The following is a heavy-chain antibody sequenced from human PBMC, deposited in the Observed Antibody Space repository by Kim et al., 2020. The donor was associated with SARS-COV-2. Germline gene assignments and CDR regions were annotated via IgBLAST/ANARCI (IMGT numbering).Heavy chain of an antibody. V-gene: IGHV4-31*03. CDR2: IYYSGST. J-gene: IGHJ4*02. CDR3: ARTRITMIVVVTHFDY. CDR1: GGSISSGGYY. Sequence: SETLSLTCTVSGGSISSGGYYWSWIRQHPGKGLEWIGYIYYSGSTYYNPSLKSRITISVDTSKNQFSLKLSSVTAADTAVYYCARTRITMIVVVTHFDYWGQGTLVTVSS. D-gene: IGHD3-22*01.